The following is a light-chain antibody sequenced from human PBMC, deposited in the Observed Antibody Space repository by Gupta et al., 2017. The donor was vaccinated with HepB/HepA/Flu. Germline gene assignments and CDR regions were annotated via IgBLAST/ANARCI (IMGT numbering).Light chain of an antibody. J-gene: IGKJ1*01. CDR1: QSVSSSY. CDR3: QQYSSSPWT. V-gene: IGKV3-20*01. Sequence: EIVLTQSPGTLSLSPGERTTLSCRASQSVSSSYLAWYQQKPGQAPRLLIYGASSRATGIPDRFSGSGYGTDFTLTITRLEPEDFAVYYCQQYSSSPWTFGQGTKVEIK. CDR2: GAS.